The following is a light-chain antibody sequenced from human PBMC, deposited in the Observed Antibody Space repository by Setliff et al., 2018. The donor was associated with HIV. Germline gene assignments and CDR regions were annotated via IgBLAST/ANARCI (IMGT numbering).Light chain of an antibody. CDR2: DVS. V-gene: IGLV2-14*03. J-gene: IGLJ1*01. CDR1: SSDVGSYNF. Sequence: QSALTQPASVSGSPGQSITISCSGTSSDVGSYNFVSWYQQHPGKAPQLIIYDVSQRPSGVSSRFSGSKSGNTASLTISGLQAEDQADYCCRSYTSSLTYVFGTGTKVTVL. CDR3: RSYTSSLTYV.